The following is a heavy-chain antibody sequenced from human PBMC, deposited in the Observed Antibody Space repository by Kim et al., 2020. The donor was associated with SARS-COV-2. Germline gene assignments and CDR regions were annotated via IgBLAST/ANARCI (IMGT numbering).Heavy chain of an antibody. Sequence: GGSLRLSCAASGFTFSSYGMHWVRQAPGKGLEWVAVISYDGSNKYYADSVKGRFTISRDNSKNTLYLQMNSLRAEDTAVYYCANNIVATRMGQYYYYYG. V-gene: IGHV3-30*18. CDR3: ANNIVATRMGQYYYYYG. CDR1: GFTFSSYG. D-gene: IGHD5-12*01. CDR2: ISYDGSNK. J-gene: IGHJ6*01.